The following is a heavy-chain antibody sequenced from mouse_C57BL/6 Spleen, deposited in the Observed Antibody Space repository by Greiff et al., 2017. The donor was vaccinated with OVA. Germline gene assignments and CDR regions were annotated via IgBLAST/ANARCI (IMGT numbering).Heavy chain of an antibody. CDR2: IRNKANNHAT. J-gene: IGHJ3*01. V-gene: IGHV6-6*01. CDR1: GFTFSDAW. D-gene: IGHD2-3*01. CDR3: TGYDGYYGLAY. Sequence: EVQGVESGGGLVQPGGSMKLSCAASGFTFSDAWMDWVRQSPEKGLEWVAEIRNKANNHATYYAEFVKGRFTISRDDSKSSVYLQMNRLRAEDTGIYYCTGYDGYYGLAYWGQGTLVTVSA.